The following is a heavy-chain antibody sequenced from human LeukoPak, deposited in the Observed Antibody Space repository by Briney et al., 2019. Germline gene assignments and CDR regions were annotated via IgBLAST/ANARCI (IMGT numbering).Heavy chain of an antibody. D-gene: IGHD3-10*01. Sequence: PGGSLRLSCAASGFTFRDYAMTWVRQAPGKGPEWVSTFSAGGNRTYYADSVKGRFIITRDNSKNTLYLQMNSLRAEDTAVYYCAKVSSKIYIYGPFDYWGQGSLVTVSS. J-gene: IGHJ4*02. CDR2: FSAGGNRT. CDR3: AKVSSKIYIYGPFDY. CDR1: GFTFRDYA. V-gene: IGHV3-23*01.